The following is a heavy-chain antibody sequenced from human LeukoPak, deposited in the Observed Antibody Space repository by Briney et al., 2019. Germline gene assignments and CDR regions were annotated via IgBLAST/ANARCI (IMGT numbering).Heavy chain of an antibody. CDR1: GLTFSSYG. V-gene: IGHV3-30*19. D-gene: IGHD6-13*01. J-gene: IGHJ4*02. CDR3: AREQPSTWYFH. Sequence: PGGSLRLSCAASGLTFSSYGMHWVRQAPGKGLEWVAVISYDGSDKYYADSVKGRFTISRDNSRNTLYLQMNSLRAEDTAVYYCAREQPSTWYFHWGRGTLVTVSS. CDR2: ISYDGSDK.